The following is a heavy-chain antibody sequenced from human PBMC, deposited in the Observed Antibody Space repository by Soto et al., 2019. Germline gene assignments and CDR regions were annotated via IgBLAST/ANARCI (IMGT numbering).Heavy chain of an antibody. D-gene: IGHD6-13*01. J-gene: IGHJ3*02. CDR3: ARELSSSYDAFDI. Sequence: GASVKVSCKASGGTFSSYAISWVRQAPGQGLEWMGWIIAIFGTANYAQKFQGRVTMTTDASTSTAYMELRSLRSDDTAVYYCARELSSSYDAFDIRGQGTMVTVSS. V-gene: IGHV1-69*05. CDR2: IIAIFGTA. CDR1: GGTFSSYA.